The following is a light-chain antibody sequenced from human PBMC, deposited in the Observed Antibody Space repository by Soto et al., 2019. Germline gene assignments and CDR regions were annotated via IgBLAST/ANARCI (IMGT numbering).Light chain of an antibody. Sequence: DIQMTQSTSTLSSSVGDTVTITCRASQSITRFLAWYQQKPGKAPKLLIYKASNLGGGVPSRFSGGGSGTEFTLTISSLQPDDSATYYCQQYNSYSSFGPGTKVD. CDR3: QQYNSYSS. J-gene: IGKJ3*01. V-gene: IGKV1-5*03. CDR1: QSITRF. CDR2: KAS.